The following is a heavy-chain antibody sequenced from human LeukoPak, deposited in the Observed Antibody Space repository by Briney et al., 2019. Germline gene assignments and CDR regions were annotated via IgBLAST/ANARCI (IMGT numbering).Heavy chain of an antibody. CDR1: VGSFSGYY. V-gene: IGHV4-34*01. CDR3: ARSGGSYFDY. Sequence: SETLSLTCAVYVGSFSGYYWSWIRQPPGKGLEWIGEINHSRSTNYNSSLKSRVTISVDTSKNQFSLKLSSVTAADTAVYYCARSGGSYFDYWGQGTLVTVSS. J-gene: IGHJ4*02. CDR2: INHSRST. D-gene: IGHD1-26*01.